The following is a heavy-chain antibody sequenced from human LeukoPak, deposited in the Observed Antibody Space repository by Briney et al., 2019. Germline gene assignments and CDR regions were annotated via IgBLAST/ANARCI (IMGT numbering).Heavy chain of an antibody. CDR2: VAYTGST. D-gene: IGHD3-22*01. CDR1: GGSITSGEHY. J-gene: IGHJ4*02. V-gene: IGHV4-30-4*01. CDR3: ARDHYDSSGYFLGNDY. Sequence: SETLSLTCTVSGGSITSGEHYCSWIRQPPGKGLEWIGYVAYTGSTNYNPSLSSRVTMSVDTSRNEFSLKLSSVTAADTAVYYCARDHYDSSGYFLGNDYWGQGILVTVSS.